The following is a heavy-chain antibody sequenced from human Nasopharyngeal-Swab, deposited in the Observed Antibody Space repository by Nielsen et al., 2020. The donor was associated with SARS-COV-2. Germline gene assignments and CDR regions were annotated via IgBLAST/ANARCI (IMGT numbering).Heavy chain of an antibody. CDR3: ARDADYYGSGSYLGY. Sequence: LSLPCAASGFTFSDYYMSWIRQAPGKGLEWVSYISSSGSTIYYADSVKGRFTISRDNAKNSLYLQMNSLRAEDTAVYYCARDADYYGSGSYLGYWGQGTLVTVSS. D-gene: IGHD3-10*01. CDR1: GFTFSDYY. CDR2: ISSSGSTI. J-gene: IGHJ4*02. V-gene: IGHV3-11*04.